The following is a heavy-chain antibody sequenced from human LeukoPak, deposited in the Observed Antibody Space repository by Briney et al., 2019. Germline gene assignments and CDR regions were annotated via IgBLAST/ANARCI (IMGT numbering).Heavy chain of an antibody. J-gene: IGHJ4*02. D-gene: IGHD3-3*01. CDR1: GGSISSYY. Sequence: SETLSLTCTVSGGSISSYYWSWIRQPAGKGLEWIGRIYTSGSTNYNPSLKSRVTMSVDTSKNQFSLKLSSVTAADTAVYYCARDSCTGVVYYDFWSGYCPLDYWGQGTLVTVSS. CDR2: IYTSGST. CDR3: ARDSCTGVVYYDFWSGYCPLDY. V-gene: IGHV4-4*07.